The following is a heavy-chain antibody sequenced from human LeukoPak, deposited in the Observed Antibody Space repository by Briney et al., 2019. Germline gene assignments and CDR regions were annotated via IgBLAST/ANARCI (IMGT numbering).Heavy chain of an antibody. Sequence: PGGSLRLSCAASGFTFSTYWMSWVRQAPGKGLEWVANIKEDGSAKYYVDSVEGRFTISRDNAKNSLYLQMNSLKTEDTAVYYCTTETIVVVPAAMQIWGQGTLVTVSS. CDR2: IKEDGSAK. J-gene: IGHJ4*02. D-gene: IGHD2-2*01. CDR1: GFTFSTYW. CDR3: TTETIVVVPAAMQI. V-gene: IGHV3-7*03.